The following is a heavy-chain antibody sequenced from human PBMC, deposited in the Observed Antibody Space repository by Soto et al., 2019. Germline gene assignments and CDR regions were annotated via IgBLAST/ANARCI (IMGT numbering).Heavy chain of an antibody. CDR1: GFSVGGNY. V-gene: IGHV3-53*01. J-gene: IGHJ4*02. CDR3: ARGPNSDC. D-gene: IGHD2-21*01. Sequence: EERLVQSGGGLVQPGGSLRLSCAASGFSVGGNYMSWVRQAPGKGLELVSLIYSGGNPFYADSMKGRFTLSTDNSNNILYLQMLSLSADDTAVYYCARGPNSDCWGQGTLVIVSS. CDR2: IYSGGNP.